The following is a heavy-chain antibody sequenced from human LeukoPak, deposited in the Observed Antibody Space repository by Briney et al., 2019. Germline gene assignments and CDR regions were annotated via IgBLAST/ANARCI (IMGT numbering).Heavy chain of an antibody. V-gene: IGHV4-39*01. J-gene: IGHJ6*03. Sequence: SETLSLTCTVSGGSISSSSYYWGWIRQPPGKGLEWIGSIYYSGSTYYNPSLKSRVTISVDTSKNQFSLKLSSVTAADTAVYYCARHESSSWSNYYYYMDVWGKGTTVTVSS. D-gene: IGHD6-13*01. CDR3: ARHESSSWSNYYYYMDV. CDR1: GGSISSSSYY. CDR2: IYYSGST.